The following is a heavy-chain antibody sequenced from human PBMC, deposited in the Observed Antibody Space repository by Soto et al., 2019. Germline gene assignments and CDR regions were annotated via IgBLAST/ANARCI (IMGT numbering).Heavy chain of an antibody. Sequence: GGSLRLSCAASGFTFSIYAMSWVRQVPGKGLEWVSDISGSGGSTNYADSVKGRFTISRDNSKNTLNLQVKSLRADDTAVYYCARFGYDDRYYFDYWGQGILVTVSS. CDR2: ISGSGGST. J-gene: IGHJ4*02. D-gene: IGHD3-10*01. CDR3: ARFGYDDRYYFDY. CDR1: GFTFSIYA. V-gene: IGHV3-23*01.